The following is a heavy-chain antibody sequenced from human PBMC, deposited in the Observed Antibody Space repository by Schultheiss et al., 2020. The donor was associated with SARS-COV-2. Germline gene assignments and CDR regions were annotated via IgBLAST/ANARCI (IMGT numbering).Heavy chain of an antibody. J-gene: IGHJ4*02. Sequence: GESLKISCKGSGYSFTSYWISWVRQMPGKGLEWMGRIDPSDSYTRYSPSFQGQVTISADKSISTAYLQWSSLKASDTAMYYCARHSEAASGHFDYWGQGTLVTVSS. CDR2: IDPSDSYT. CDR3: ARHSEAASGHFDY. CDR1: GYSFTSYW. D-gene: IGHD6-25*01. V-gene: IGHV5-10-1*04.